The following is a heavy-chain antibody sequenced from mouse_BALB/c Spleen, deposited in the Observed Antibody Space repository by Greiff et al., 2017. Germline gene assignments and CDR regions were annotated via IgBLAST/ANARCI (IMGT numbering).Heavy chain of an antibody. CDR2: IDPANGNT. Sequence: VHVKQSGAELVKPGASVKLSCTASGFNIKDTYMHWVKQRPEQGLEWIGRIDPANGNTKYDPKFQGKATITADTSSNTAYLQLSSLTSEDTAVYYCARPITTATWFAYWGQGTLVTVSA. V-gene: IGHV14-3*02. CDR1: GFNIKDTY. D-gene: IGHD1-2*01. J-gene: IGHJ3*01. CDR3: ARPITTATWFAY.